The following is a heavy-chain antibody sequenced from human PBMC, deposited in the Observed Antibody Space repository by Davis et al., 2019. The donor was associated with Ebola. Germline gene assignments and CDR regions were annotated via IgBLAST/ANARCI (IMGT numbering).Heavy chain of an antibody. CDR2: ISYDGSNK. Sequence: GGSLRPSCAASGFTFSSYAMHWVRQAPGKGLEWVAVISYDGSNKYYADSVKGRFTISRDNSKNTLYLQMNSLRAEDTAVYYCARTYYDFWSGYSIDYYYGMDVWGQGTTVTVSS. J-gene: IGHJ6*02. D-gene: IGHD3-3*01. CDR3: ARTYYDFWSGYSIDYYYGMDV. CDR1: GFTFSSYA. V-gene: IGHV3-30-3*01.